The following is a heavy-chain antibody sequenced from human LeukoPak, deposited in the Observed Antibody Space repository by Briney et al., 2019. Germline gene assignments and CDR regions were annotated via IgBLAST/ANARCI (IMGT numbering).Heavy chain of an antibody. Sequence: ASVTVSCTASGYTFTNYYMHWVRQAPGQGLEWMGIINPSGGSTTCAQKFQGRVTMTRDTSTSTVYMELSSLRSEDTAVYYCARNRNIRGPREPFAYWGQGTLVTVSS. CDR1: GYTFTNYY. J-gene: IGHJ4*02. V-gene: IGHV1-46*01. CDR3: ARNRNIRGPREPFAY. D-gene: IGHD1-14*01. CDR2: INPSGGST.